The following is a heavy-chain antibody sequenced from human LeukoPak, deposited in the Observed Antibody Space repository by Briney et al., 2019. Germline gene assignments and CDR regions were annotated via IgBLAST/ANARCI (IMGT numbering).Heavy chain of an antibody. J-gene: IGHJ3*02. CDR1: GFTFSNAW. D-gene: IGHD1-26*01. Sequence: PGGSLRLSCAASGFTFSNAWMSWVRQAPGKGLEWVGRIKSKTDGGTTDYAAPVKGRFTISRDDSKNTLYLQMNSLKTEDTAVYYCAKDQDIVGATYDAFDIWGQGTMVTVSS. CDR3: AKDQDIVGATYDAFDI. CDR2: IKSKTDGGTT. V-gene: IGHV3-15*01.